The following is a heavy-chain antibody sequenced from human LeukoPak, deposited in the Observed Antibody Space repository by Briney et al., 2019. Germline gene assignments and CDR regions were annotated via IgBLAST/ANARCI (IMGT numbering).Heavy chain of an antibody. CDR3: AKAVTIFGVVTPYGMDV. V-gene: IGHV3-30*18. D-gene: IGHD3-3*01. Sequence: GGSLRLSCAASGFTFSSYGMHWVRQAPGKGLEWVAVISYDGSNKYYADSVKGRFTISRDNSKNTLYLQMNSLRAEDTAVYCCAKAVTIFGVVTPYGMDVWGQGTTVTVSS. J-gene: IGHJ6*02. CDR1: GFTFSSYG. CDR2: ISYDGSNK.